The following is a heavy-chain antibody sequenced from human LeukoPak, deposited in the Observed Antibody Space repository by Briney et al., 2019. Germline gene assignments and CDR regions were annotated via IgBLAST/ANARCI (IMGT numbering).Heavy chain of an antibody. CDR1: GYTFTSYA. CDR2: INAGNGNT. Sequence: AASVKVSCKASGYTFTSYAMHWVRHAPGQRLEWMGWINAGNGNTKYSQKFQGRVTITRDTSASTAYMELSSLRSEDTAVYYCARPSYVYGSGSSSPPDYWGQGTLVTVSS. V-gene: IGHV1-3*01. D-gene: IGHD3-10*01. J-gene: IGHJ4*02. CDR3: ARPSYVYGSGSSSPPDY.